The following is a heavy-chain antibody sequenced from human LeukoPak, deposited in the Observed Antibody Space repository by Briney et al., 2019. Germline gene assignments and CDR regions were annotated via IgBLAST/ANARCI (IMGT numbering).Heavy chain of an antibody. CDR1: GFTFSSYS. CDR3: ARDIGCSSTSCYHYGMDV. V-gene: IGHV3-21*01. D-gene: IGHD2-2*01. J-gene: IGHJ6*02. CDR2: ISSSSSYI. Sequence: PGGSLRLSCAASGFTFSSYSMNWVRQAPGKGLEWVSSISSSSSYIYYAESVKGRFTTSRDNAKNSLYLQMNSLRAEDTAVYYCARDIGCSSTSCYHYGMDVWGQGTTVTVSS.